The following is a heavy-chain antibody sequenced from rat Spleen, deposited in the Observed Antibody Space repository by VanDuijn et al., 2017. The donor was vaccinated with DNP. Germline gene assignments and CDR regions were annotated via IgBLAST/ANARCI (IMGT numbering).Heavy chain of an antibody. Sequence: QVQLKESGPGLVQPSQTLSLTCTVAGFSLTSNNVHWVRQPPGKGLEWIAAISSGGSTYYNSALKSRLSISRDTSKSQVFLKMNSLQTEDTAMYLCATGVYWGQGVMVTVSS. CDR1: GFSLTSNN. J-gene: IGHJ2*01. CDR3: ATGVY. D-gene: IGHD4-2*01. V-gene: IGHV2-6*01. CDR2: ISSGGST.